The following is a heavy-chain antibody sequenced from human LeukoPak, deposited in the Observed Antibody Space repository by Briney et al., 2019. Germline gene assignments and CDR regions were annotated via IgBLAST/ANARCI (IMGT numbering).Heavy chain of an antibody. D-gene: IGHD3-16*01. V-gene: IGHV1-2*02. Sequence: ASVKVSCKASGYTFSGYYMHWVRQAPGQGLEWMGWIIPNSGGTSYAQKFQGRVTMTRDTSISTAYMELSRLRSDDTAVYYCAREGGSYDWFDPWGQGTLVTVSS. CDR3: AREGGSYDWFDP. J-gene: IGHJ5*02. CDR1: GYTFSGYY. CDR2: IIPNSGGT.